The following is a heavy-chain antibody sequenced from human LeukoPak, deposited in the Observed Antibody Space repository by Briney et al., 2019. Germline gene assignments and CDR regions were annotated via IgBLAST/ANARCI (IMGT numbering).Heavy chain of an antibody. J-gene: IGHJ6*02. Sequence: PSETLSLTCTVSGGSISSYYWSWIRQPPGKGLEGIGYIYYSGGTNYNPSLKSRVTISVDTSKNQFSLKMSPVTAADTAVYYCARYSGYDSVSYYYGMDVWGQGTTVTVSS. CDR3: ARYSGYDSVSYYYGMDV. V-gene: IGHV4-59*08. CDR2: IYYSGGT. CDR1: GGSISSYY. D-gene: IGHD5-12*01.